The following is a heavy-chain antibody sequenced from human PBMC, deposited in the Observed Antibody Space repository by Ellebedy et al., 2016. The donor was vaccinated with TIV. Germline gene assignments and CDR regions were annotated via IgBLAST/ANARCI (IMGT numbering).Heavy chain of an antibody. V-gene: IGHV3-73*01. CDR1: GFTFSGSA. Sequence: GESLKISCAASGFTFSGSAMHWVRQASRKGLEWVGRIRSKANSYATAYAASVKGRFTISRDDSKNTAYLQMNSLKTEDTAVYYCTSPTHWFDPWGQGTLVTVSS. J-gene: IGHJ5*02. D-gene: IGHD2-15*01. CDR2: IRSKANSYAT. CDR3: TSPTHWFDP.